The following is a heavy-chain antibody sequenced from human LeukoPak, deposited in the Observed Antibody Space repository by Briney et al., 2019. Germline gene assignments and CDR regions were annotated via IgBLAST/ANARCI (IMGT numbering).Heavy chain of an antibody. Sequence: GGSLRLSCAHSRFTFISDAMSWVRQAPGKGLEWVSAIIGSGVSTYYADSVKSPFTISTDNSQSTLYMQMNTLRDEETAPYNTANGGGLSYYYGSGSYYFFDYWGQGTLVTVSS. CDR2: IIGSGVST. D-gene: IGHD3-10*01. J-gene: IGHJ4*02. V-gene: IGHV3-23*01. CDR3: ANGGGLSYYYGSGSYYFFDY. CDR1: RFTFISDA.